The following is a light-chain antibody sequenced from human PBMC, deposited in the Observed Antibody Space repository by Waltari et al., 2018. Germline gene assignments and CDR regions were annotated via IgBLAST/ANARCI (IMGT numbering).Light chain of an antibody. CDR3: QQVNSYPRT. CDR2: AAS. J-gene: IGKJ2*01. Sequence: DIQLTQSPSFLSASVGDRVTITCRASQGISSYLAWCQQKPGKAPKVLIYAASTLQSGVPSRFSGSGSGTDVTLTISSLQPEDFATYYCQQVNSYPRTFGQGTKLEIK. V-gene: IGKV1-9*01. CDR1: QGISSY.